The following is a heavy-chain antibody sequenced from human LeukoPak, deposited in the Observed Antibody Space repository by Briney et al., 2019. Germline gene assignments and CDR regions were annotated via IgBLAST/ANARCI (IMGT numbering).Heavy chain of an antibody. J-gene: IGHJ6*04. CDR3: AELGITMIGGV. V-gene: IGHV3-48*01. CDR1: GFTFSSYS. CDR2: ISSSSSTI. D-gene: IGHD3-10*02. Sequence: GGSLRLSCAASGFTFSSYSMIWVRQAPGKGLEWISYISSSSSTIYYADSVKGRVTISRDNAKNSLYLQMNSLRAEDTAVYYCAELGITMIGGVWGKGTTVTISS.